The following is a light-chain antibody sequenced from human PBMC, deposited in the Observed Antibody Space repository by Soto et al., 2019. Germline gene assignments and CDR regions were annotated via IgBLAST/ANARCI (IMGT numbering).Light chain of an antibody. CDR2: AAS. CDR3: QQYKNWPPRDT. V-gene: IGKV3-15*01. Sequence: EIVMTQSPATLSVSPGERATLSCRASESVSSTLAWYQQKPGQAPRLLIYAASTRATGVPARFSGSGSGTEFTLTISSLQSEDFAVYYCQQYKNWPPRDTFGQGTELEIK. J-gene: IGKJ2*01. CDR1: ESVSST.